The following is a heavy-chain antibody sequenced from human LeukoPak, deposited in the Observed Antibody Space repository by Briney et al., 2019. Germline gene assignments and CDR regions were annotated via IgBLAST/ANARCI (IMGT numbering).Heavy chain of an antibody. J-gene: IGHJ5*02. CDR2: IYYSGST. D-gene: IGHD3-3*01. Sequence: SETLSLTCTVSGGSISSYYWSWIRQPPGKGLEWIGYIYYSGSTNYNSSLKSRVTISVDTSKNQFSLKLSSVTAADTAVYYCAREIRVTIFGVVYNWFDPWGQGTLVTVSS. V-gene: IGHV4-59*01. CDR1: GGSISSYY. CDR3: AREIRVTIFGVVYNWFDP.